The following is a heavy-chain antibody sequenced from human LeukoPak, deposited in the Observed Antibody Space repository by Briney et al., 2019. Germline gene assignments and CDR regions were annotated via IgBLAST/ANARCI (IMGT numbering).Heavy chain of an antibody. V-gene: IGHV3-33*06. Sequence: PGGSLRLSCAASGFTFSSYGMHWVRQAPGKGLEWVAVIWYDGSNKYYADSVKGRFTISRDNSKNTLYLQMNSLRAEDTAVYYCAKDRGPRWFYFDYWGQGTLITVSS. J-gene: IGHJ4*02. CDR1: GFTFSSYG. CDR2: IWYDGSNK. CDR3: AKDRGPRWFYFDY. D-gene: IGHD3-9*01.